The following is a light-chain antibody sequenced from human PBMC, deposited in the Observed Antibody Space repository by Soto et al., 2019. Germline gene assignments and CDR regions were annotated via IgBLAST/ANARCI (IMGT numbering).Light chain of an antibody. CDR1: SSNIGAGYE. Sequence: QSALTQPPSVSEAPGQRVTISCTESSSNIGAGYEAHWYQQVPGTAPKLLIYENNNRPSGVPDRFSGSKSGTSASLAITGLQAEDEAEYYCQSYDSSLSGYVFGTGTKLTVL. J-gene: IGLJ1*01. CDR3: QSYDSSLSGYV. CDR2: ENN. V-gene: IGLV1-40*01.